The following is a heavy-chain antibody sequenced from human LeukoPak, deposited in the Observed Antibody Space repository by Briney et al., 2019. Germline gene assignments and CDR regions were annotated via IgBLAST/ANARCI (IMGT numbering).Heavy chain of an antibody. CDR3: ARGRRDPGAGAGVDYYYFYMDV. CDR2: FIPVFGRA. D-gene: IGHD6-19*01. Sequence: SVKVSCKASGGTFSNHAISWVRQAPGQGLEWMGGFIPVFGRAIYAQKFQGRVTITTDESASTAYMELSALTSDDTAVYYCARGRRDPGAGAGVDYYYFYMDVWGKGTTVTVSS. CDR1: GGTFSNHA. V-gene: IGHV1-69*05. J-gene: IGHJ6*03.